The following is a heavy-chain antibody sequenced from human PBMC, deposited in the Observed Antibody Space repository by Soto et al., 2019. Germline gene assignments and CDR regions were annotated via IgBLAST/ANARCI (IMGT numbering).Heavy chain of an antibody. CDR2: IFSNDEK. J-gene: IGHJ4*02. CDR3: ARIQRISMIEESKPYFYY. D-gene: IGHD3-22*01. Sequence: SGPTLVNPTETLTLTCTVPSFSLSNPRMGVSWIRQPPGKALEWLAHIFSNDEKSYSTSLKSRLTISRDTSKSQVVLTMTDMDPVDTATYYCARIQRISMIEESKPYFYYCGQGTPVNGSA. V-gene: IGHV2-26*01. CDR1: SFSLSNPRMG.